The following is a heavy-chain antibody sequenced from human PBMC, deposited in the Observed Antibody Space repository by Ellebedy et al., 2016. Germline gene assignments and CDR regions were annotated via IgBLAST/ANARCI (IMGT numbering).Heavy chain of an antibody. J-gene: IGHJ3*02. CDR2: INPSGGST. V-gene: IGHV1-46*01. D-gene: IGHD3-10*01. CDR1: GYTFTSYY. Sequence: ASVKVSCXASGYTFTSYYMHWVRQAPGQGLEWMGIINPSGGSTSYAQKLQGRVTMTTDTSTSTAYMELRSLRSDDTAVYYCARDVPYYYGSGNAFDIWGQGTMVTVSS. CDR3: ARDVPYYYGSGNAFDI.